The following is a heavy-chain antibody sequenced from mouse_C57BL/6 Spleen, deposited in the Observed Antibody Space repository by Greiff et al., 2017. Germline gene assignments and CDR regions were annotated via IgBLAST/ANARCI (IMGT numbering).Heavy chain of an antibody. D-gene: IGHD2-2*01. CDR2: IWSDGST. Sequence: QVQLKQSGPGLVAPSQSLSITCTVSGFSLTSYGVHWVRQPPGKGLEWLVVIWSDGSTTYNSALKSRLSISKDNSKSQVFLKMNSLQTDDTAMYYCARHSGYDVDYFDYWGQGTTLTVSS. CDR1: GFSLTSYG. CDR3: ARHSGYDVDYFDY. J-gene: IGHJ2*01. V-gene: IGHV2-6-1*01.